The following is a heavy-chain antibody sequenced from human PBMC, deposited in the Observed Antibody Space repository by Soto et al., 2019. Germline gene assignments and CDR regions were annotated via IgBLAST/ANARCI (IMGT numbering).Heavy chain of an antibody. CDR1: GEKCISYG. J-gene: IGHJ6*02. CDR3: ARGTMSIAARPVPFGYYGMDV. CDR2: IYPGDSDT. D-gene: IGHD6-6*01. Sequence: WYKGSGEKCISYGGGWMRKIHGKGLEWMGIIYPGDSDTRYSPSFQGQVTISADKSISTAYLQWSSLKASDTAMYYCARGTMSIAARPVPFGYYGMDVWGQGTMVT. V-gene: IGHV5-51*01.